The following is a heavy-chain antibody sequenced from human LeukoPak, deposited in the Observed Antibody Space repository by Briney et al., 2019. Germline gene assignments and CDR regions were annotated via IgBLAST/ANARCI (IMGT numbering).Heavy chain of an antibody. D-gene: IGHD2-2*01. J-gene: IGHJ4*02. CDR3: ARSNEDIVVVPAAM. V-gene: IGHV4-59*01. CDR1: GASISSYY. Sequence: SETLSLTCTVSGASISSYYWSWIRQPPGKGLEWIGYIYYSGSTNYNPSLKSRVTISVDTSKNQFSLKLSSVTAADTAVYFCARSNEDIVVVPAAMWGQGTLVTVSS. CDR2: IYYSGST.